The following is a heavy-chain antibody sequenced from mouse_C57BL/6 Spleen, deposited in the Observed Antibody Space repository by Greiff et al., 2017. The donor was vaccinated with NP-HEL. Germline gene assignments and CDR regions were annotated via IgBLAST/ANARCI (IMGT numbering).Heavy chain of an antibody. CDR2: IHPNSGST. Sequence: QVQLQQPGAELVKPGASVKLSCKASGYTFTSYWMHWVKQRPGQGLEWIGMIHPNSGSTNYNEKFKSKATLTVDKSSSTAYMQLSSLTSEDSAVYYCANYYGSSLGYFDYWGQGTTLTVSS. CDR1: GYTFTSYW. J-gene: IGHJ2*01. D-gene: IGHD1-1*01. V-gene: IGHV1-64*01. CDR3: ANYYGSSLGYFDY.